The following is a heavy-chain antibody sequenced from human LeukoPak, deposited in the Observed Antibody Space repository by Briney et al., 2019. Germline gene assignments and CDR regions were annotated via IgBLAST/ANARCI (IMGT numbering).Heavy chain of an antibody. Sequence: PGGSLRLSCAASGFTLVSHGVHWVRQAPGKGLEWVAFMHSDGNNKYYADAVKGRFTISRDRSKNTLYLQMNSLGPEDTAVYYCARSLSGREYFDHWGQGTLLTVSS. J-gene: IGHJ1*01. V-gene: IGHV3-30*02. CDR2: MHSDGNNK. CDR3: ARSLSGREYFDH. CDR1: GFTLVSHG.